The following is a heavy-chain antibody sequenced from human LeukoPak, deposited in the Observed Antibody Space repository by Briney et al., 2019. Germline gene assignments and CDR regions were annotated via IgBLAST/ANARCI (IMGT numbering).Heavy chain of an antibody. CDR3: ARGGTYSGDNWFDP. CDR2: ISYNGHT. J-gene: IGHJ5*02. V-gene: IGHV4-59*01. Sequence: PSETLSLTCTVLGASTNNYYWSWIRQPPGKGLEWIGYISYNGHTDYNPSLKSQIIISVDTSKNQFSLKLTSVTAADTAVYYCARGGTYSGDNWFDPWGQGTLVTVSS. D-gene: IGHD1-26*01. CDR1: GASTNNYY.